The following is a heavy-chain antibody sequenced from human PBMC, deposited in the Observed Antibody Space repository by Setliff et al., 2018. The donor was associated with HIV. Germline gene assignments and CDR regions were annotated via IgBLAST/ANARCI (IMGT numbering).Heavy chain of an antibody. V-gene: IGHV1-69*05. D-gene: IGHD2-8*01. CDR1: GYTFTTYG. CDR3: ASGSGYCRNGVCYIGVHKNPDKYYFDY. J-gene: IGHJ4*02. CDR2: SIPLFGTV. Sequence: GASVKVSCKPSGYTFTTYGLSWVRQAPGQGLEWMGGSIPLFGTVTYAQRFQGRVTITTDELMTTAYMELTSLRSEDTAVYYCASGSGYCRNGVCYIGVHKNPDKYYFDYWGQGTLVTVSS.